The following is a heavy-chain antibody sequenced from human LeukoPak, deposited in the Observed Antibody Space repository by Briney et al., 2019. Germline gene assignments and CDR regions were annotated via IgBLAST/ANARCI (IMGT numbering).Heavy chain of an antibody. D-gene: IGHD4-17*01. CDR2: ISSSSSYI. CDR1: GFTFSSYS. J-gene: IGHJ4*02. CDR3: ARGPLRRPLDY. V-gene: IGHV3-21*01. Sequence: GGSLRLSCAASGFTFSSYSMNWVRQAPGKGLGWVSSISSSSSYIYYADSVKGRFTISRDNAKNSLYLQMNSLRAEDTAVYYCARGPLRRPLDYWGQGTLVTVSS.